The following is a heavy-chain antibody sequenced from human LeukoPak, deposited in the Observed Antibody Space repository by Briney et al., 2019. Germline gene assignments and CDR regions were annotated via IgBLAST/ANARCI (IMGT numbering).Heavy chain of an antibody. CDR1: GFIFSTYS. J-gene: IGHJ4*02. D-gene: IGHD3-22*01. Sequence: PGGSLRLSCAASGFIFSTYSMTWVRQAPGKGLEWVSAISGSGGSTYYADSVKGRFTISRDNSKNTLYLQMNSLRAEDTAVYYCAKDRTPFYYYDSSGYSTTFDYWGQGTLVTVSS. CDR2: ISGSGGST. V-gene: IGHV3-23*01. CDR3: AKDRTPFYYYDSSGYSTTFDY.